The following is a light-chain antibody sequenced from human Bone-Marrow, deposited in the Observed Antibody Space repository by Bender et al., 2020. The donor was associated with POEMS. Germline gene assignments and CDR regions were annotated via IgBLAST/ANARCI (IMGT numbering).Light chain of an antibody. V-gene: IGLV2-14*01. Sequence: QSALTQPPSVSGSLGQSVTISCTGTSSDVGDYNLVSWYQQHPGKAPKLIISEVNKRPSGVSNRFSGSKSGNTASLTISGLQAEDEADYYCSSSTGSSTRVFGGGTKLTVL. J-gene: IGLJ3*02. CDR3: SSSTGSSTRV. CDR1: SSDVGDYNL. CDR2: EVN.